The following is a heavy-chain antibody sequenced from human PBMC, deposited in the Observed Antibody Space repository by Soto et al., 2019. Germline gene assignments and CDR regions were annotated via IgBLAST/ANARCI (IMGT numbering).Heavy chain of an antibody. Sequence: SETLSLTCTVSGGSVSSSSYYWGWIRQPPGKGLEWIGSIYYSGSTYYNPSLKSRVTISVDTSKNQFSLKLSSVTAADTAVCYCARENSWGSYRYPSCFDYWGQGTLVTVSS. CDR2: IYYSGST. D-gene: IGHD3-16*02. CDR1: GGSVSSSSYY. J-gene: IGHJ4*02. CDR3: ARENSWGSYRYPSCFDY. V-gene: IGHV4-39*02.